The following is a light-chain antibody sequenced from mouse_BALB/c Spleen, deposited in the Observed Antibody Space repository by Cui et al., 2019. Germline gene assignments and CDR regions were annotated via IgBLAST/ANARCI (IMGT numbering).Light chain of an antibody. J-gene: IGKJ2*01. CDR3: QQHYSTPYT. CDR1: QTIGTW. Sequence: DIQMTQPPASQSASLGESVPITCLASQTIGTWLAWYQQKPGKSPQLLIYAATSLGDGVPSRFRGSGSGTKFSFKISSLQAEDFVSYYCQQHYSTPYTFRGGTKLEIK. CDR2: AAT. V-gene: IGKV12-98*01.